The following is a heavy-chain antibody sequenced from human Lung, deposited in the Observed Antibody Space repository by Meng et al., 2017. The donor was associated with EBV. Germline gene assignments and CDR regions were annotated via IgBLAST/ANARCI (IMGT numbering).Heavy chain of an antibody. J-gene: IGHJ5*02. CDR1: GFTFSSYA. Sequence: QLVASGGGVVQPGRSLRLSCAASGFTFSSYAMHWVRQAPGKGLEWVAVISYDGSNKYYADSVKGRFTISRDNSKNTLYLQMNSLRAEDTAVYYCARDDSSSWGQGTLVTVSS. CDR3: ARDDSSS. D-gene: IGHD3-22*01. V-gene: IGHV3-30-3*01. CDR2: ISYDGSNK.